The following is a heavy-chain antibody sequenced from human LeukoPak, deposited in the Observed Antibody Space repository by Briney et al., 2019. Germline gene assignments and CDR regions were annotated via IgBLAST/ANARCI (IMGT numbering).Heavy chain of an antibody. Sequence: SETRSLTCTVSGGSISSDYWQWIRQPPGKGLEWIGYIYNSGSNNYNPSLKSRVTISVDTSKNQFSLKLTSVAAADTAVYYCATRGSWGQGTLVTVSS. CDR2: IYNSGSN. CDR3: ATRGS. CDR1: GGSISSDY. D-gene: IGHD3-10*01. V-gene: IGHV4-59*08. J-gene: IGHJ5*02.